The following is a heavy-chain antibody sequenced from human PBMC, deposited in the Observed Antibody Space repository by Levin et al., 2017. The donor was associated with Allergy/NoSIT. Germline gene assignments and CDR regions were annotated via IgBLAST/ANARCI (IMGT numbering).Heavy chain of an antibody. CDR3: AVKRECTNGVCYRDY. J-gene: IGHJ4*02. Sequence: SVKVSCKASGGTFSSYTISWVRQAPGQGLEWMGRIIPILGIANYAQKFQGRVTITADKSTSTAYMELSSLRSEDTAVYYCAVKRECTNGVCYRDYWGQGTLVTVSS. V-gene: IGHV1-69*02. CDR2: IIPILGIA. D-gene: IGHD2-8*01. CDR1: GGTFSSYT.